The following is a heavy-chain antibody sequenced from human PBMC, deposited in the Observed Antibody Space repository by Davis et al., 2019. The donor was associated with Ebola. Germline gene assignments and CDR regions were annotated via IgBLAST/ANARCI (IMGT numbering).Heavy chain of an antibody. CDR1: GFTFSSYA. Sequence: GESLKISCAASGFTFSSYAMSWVRQAPGKGLEWVSAISGSGGSTYYADSVKGRFTISRDNSKNTLFLQMDSLTAEDTAVYYCARGSGWYLHYYFDLWGRGTLVTVSS. V-gene: IGHV3-23*01. CDR2: ISGSGGST. J-gene: IGHJ2*01. D-gene: IGHD6-19*01. CDR3: ARGSGWYLHYYFDL.